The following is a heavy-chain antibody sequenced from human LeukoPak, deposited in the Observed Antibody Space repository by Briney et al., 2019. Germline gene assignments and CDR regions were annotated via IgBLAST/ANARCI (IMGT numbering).Heavy chain of an antibody. CDR2: INPNSGGT. D-gene: IGHD2-15*01. V-gene: IGHV1-2*04. J-gene: IGHJ6*02. CDR1: GYTFTGYY. Sequence: ASVKVSCKASGYTFTGYYMHWVRQAPGQGLEWMGWINPNSGGTNYAQKFQGWVTMTRDTSISTTYMELSRLRSDDTAVYYCARGMRLGYCSGASCYGYYGMDVWGQGTTVTVSS. CDR3: ARGMRLGYCSGASCYGYYGMDV.